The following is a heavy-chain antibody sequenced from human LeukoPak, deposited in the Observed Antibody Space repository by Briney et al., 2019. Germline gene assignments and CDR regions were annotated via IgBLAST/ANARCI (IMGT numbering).Heavy chain of an antibody. J-gene: IGHJ3*02. D-gene: IGHD3-10*01. CDR1: GFTFSSYS. CDR2: ISSSNSYI. CDR3: ARDSQLSNYYGSGSYEAFDI. Sequence: GGSLRLSCAASGFTFSSYSMSWVRQAPGKGLEWVSSISSSNSYIYYADSVKGRFTISRDNAKNSLYLQMNSLRAEDTAVYYCARDSQLSNYYGSGSYEAFDIWGQGTMVTVSS. V-gene: IGHV3-21*01.